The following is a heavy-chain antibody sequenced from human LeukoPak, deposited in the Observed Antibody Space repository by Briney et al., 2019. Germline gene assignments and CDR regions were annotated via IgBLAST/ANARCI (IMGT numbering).Heavy chain of an antibody. CDR3: ARRAYYDSSGYPIDY. Sequence: YWSWIRQPPGKGLEWMGIIYPGDSDTRYSPSFQGQVTISADKSISTAHLQWSSLKASDTAMYYCARRAYYDSSGYPIDYWGQGTLVTVSS. CDR1: YW. CDR2: IYPGDSDT. D-gene: IGHD3-22*01. V-gene: IGHV5-51*01. J-gene: IGHJ4*02.